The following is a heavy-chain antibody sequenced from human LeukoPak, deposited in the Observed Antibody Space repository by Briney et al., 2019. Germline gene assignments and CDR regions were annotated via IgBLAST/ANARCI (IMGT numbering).Heavy chain of an antibody. CDR1: GYTFTGYY. CDR3: ARADDGASGSYYNDY. J-gene: IGHJ4*02. Sequence: ASVKVSCKASGYTFTGYYMHWVRQAPGQGLEWMGRINPNSGGTNYAQKFQGRVTMTRDTSISTAYMELSRLRSDDTAVYYCARADDGASGSYYNDYWRQGTLVTVSS. V-gene: IGHV1-2*06. CDR2: INPNSGGT. D-gene: IGHD3-10*01.